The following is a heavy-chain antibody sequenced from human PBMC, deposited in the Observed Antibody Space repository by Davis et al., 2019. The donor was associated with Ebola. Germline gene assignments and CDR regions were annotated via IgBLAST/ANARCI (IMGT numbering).Heavy chain of an antibody. J-gene: IGHJ6*02. CDR1: GGSFSGYY. CDR3: ARRGWFRRLYGMDV. Sequence: GSLRLSCAVYGGSFSGYYWSWIRQPPGKGLEWIGEINHSGSTYSNPSLKSRVTISVDTSKNQFSLKLRSVTAADTAVYYCARRGWFRRLYGMDVWGQGTTVTVSS. D-gene: IGHD2-15*01. CDR2: INHSGST. V-gene: IGHV4-34*01.